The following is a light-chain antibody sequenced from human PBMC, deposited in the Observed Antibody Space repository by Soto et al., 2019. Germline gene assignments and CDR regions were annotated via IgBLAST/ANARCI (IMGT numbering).Light chain of an antibody. Sequence: VVTLSPATLSVSKGERATLSCSASQSIISNLAWYQQKPGQAPRLLIFGASTRAAGFPDRFSGSGSGTDFTLTISRLEPEDFAVYYCQQYGSLPRTFGQGTKVDI. CDR2: GAS. CDR1: QSIISN. J-gene: IGKJ1*01. CDR3: QQYGSLPRT. V-gene: IGKV3-20*01.